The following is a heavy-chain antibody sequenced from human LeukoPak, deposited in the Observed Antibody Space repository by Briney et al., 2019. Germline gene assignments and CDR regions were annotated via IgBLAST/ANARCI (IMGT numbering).Heavy chain of an antibody. CDR1: GFTFSNYV. CDR2: IWYDGSNK. V-gene: IGHV3-33*01. CDR3: ARGGLAAAGIGY. Sequence: PGRSLRLSCAPSGFTFSNYVMHWVRQAPGKGLEWVAIIWYDGSNKYYADSLKGRFTISRDNSKNTLYLQMNSLRAEDTAVYYCARGGLAAAGIGYWGQGTLVTVSS. J-gene: IGHJ4*02. D-gene: IGHD6-13*01.